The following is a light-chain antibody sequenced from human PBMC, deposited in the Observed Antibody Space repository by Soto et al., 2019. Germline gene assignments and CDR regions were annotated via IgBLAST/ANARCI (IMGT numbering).Light chain of an antibody. CDR2: GAS. CDR3: QQYTALHQIT. Sequence: EIVMTQSPGTLSVSPGERATLSCRASQSISTNVGWYQQRPGQAPRLLIYGASTRATGIPARFSGSGSGTEFTLTISRLESEDSAVYYCQQYTALHQITFGQGTRLEIK. CDR1: QSISTN. V-gene: IGKV3-15*01. J-gene: IGKJ5*01.